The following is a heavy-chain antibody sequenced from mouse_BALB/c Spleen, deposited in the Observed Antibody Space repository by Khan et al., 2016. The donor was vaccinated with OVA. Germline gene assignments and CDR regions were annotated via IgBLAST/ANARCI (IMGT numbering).Heavy chain of an antibody. CDR1: GYTFTSYY. Sequence: QIQLVQSGAELVKPADSVWLSCKASGYTFTSYYLYWVKQRPGQGLEWIGDINPSNGDTNYNDKFKSKATLTVDKSSSTAYIHLNSLTSEDSAVYYCTRSGKGSFAYWGQGTLVTVSA. V-gene: IGHV1-53*01. CDR3: TRSGKGSFAY. J-gene: IGHJ3*01. D-gene: IGHD3-2*02. CDR2: INPSNGDT.